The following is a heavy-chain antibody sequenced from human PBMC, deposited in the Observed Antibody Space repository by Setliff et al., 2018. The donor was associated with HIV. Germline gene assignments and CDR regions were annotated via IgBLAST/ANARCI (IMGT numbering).Heavy chain of an antibody. J-gene: IGHJ4*02. CDR1: GASISTYS. D-gene: IGHD3-3*01. Sequence: PSETLSLTCIVSGASISTYSWSWIRQSPGKGLECIGYISTSGSTNFNPSLKGRVTISVDMSKRQFSLHLTSVTAADTAVYYCATLSGPVDHWGQGTLVTVSS. CDR3: ATLSGPVDH. V-gene: IGHV4-4*09. CDR2: ISTSGST.